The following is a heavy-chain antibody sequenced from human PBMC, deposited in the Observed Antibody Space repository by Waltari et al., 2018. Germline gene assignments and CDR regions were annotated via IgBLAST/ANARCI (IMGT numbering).Heavy chain of an antibody. D-gene: IGHD6-13*01. V-gene: IGHV3-23*01. CDR2: ISGPALTT. CDR3: AKAGGIAAAEFQFDF. CDR1: GFTFISYA. Sequence: EVQLLESGGGLLQPGGSLRLPCEASGFTFISYAMTWVRQAPGKGLEWVSSISGPALTTFYADSVKGRFSVSRDNSKNTLYLQINGLRADDTAVYYCAKAGGIAAAEFQFDFWGRGTLVTVS. J-gene: IGHJ4*02.